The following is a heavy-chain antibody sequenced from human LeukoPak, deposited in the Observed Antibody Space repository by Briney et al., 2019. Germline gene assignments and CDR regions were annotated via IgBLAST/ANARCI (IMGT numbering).Heavy chain of an antibody. CDR3: ARDFTRTPGDYYYYYGMDV. CDR2: INAYNGNT. J-gene: IGHJ6*02. Sequence: ASVKVSCKASGYTFTSYGISWVRQAPGQGLEWMGWINAYNGNTNYAQKLQGRVTMTTDTSTSTAYMELRSLRSDDTAVYYCARDFTRTPGDYYYYYGMDVWGQGTTVTVSS. CDR1: GYTFTSYG. D-gene: IGHD4-23*01. V-gene: IGHV1-18*01.